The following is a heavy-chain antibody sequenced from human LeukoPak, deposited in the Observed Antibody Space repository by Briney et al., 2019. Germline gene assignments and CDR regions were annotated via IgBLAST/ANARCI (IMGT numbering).Heavy chain of an antibody. V-gene: IGHV3-9*03. CDR1: GFTFHDYA. CDR3: AKGSVEYSYGYYMDV. D-gene: IGHD5-18*01. CDR2: ISWKSGSI. J-gene: IGHJ6*03. Sequence: SGGSLRLSCAASGFTFHDYAMHWVRQAPGKGLEWVSGISWKSGSIGYADSVKGRFTISRDNAKNSLYLQMNSLTSEDMALYYCAKGSVEYSYGYYMDVWGKGTTVTVSS.